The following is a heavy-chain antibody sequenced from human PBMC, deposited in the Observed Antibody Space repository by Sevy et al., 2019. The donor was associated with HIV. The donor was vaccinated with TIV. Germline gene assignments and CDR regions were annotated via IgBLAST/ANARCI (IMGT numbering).Heavy chain of an antibody. Sequence: GGSLRLSCAASGFTFSTYDIHWVRQAPGKGLEGVAIISHDGSYRYYADSVRGRFSMSRDNSKNTVYLQMSGLSGEDTAGYYCAKNRPPGGSLFSRHGMDVWGRGTTVTVSS. V-gene: IGHV3-30*18. D-gene: IGHD1-26*01. CDR3: AKNRPPGGSLFSRHGMDV. CDR2: ISHDGSYR. J-gene: IGHJ6*02. CDR1: GFTFSTYD.